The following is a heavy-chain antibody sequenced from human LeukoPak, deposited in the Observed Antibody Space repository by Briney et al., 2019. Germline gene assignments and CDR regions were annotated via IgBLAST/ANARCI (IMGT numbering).Heavy chain of an antibody. CDR2: IYPGDSDT. Sequence: GESLQISCQGSGSNFTSYWIGWVRQVPGKGVEWMGVIYPGDSDTRYSPSFQGQVTISADKSISTAYLQWSSLKASDTAMYYCARRTPTPTAFDYWGQGTLVTVSS. CDR1: GSNFTSYW. CDR3: ARRTPTPTAFDY. J-gene: IGHJ4*02. D-gene: IGHD4-17*01. V-gene: IGHV5-51*01.